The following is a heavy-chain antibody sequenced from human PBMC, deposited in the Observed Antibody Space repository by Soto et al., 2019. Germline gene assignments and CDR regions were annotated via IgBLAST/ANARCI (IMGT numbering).Heavy chain of an antibody. CDR2: INADNGNT. Sequence: QVQLVQSGAEVRRPGASVKVSCKASGYTFTSYAIHWVRQAPGQRLEWMGWINADNGNTKYSQNLQGRVTITMDTSATLAYMELSSLRSEDTAVYYCAREHDFWSGYSFDYWGQGTLVTVSS. CDR1: GYTFTSYA. V-gene: IGHV1-3*01. J-gene: IGHJ4*02. CDR3: AREHDFWSGYSFDY. D-gene: IGHD3-3*01.